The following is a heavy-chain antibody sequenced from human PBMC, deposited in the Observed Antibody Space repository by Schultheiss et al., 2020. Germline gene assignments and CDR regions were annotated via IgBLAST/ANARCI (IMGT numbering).Heavy chain of an antibody. J-gene: IGHJ4*02. CDR3: ARGGTDYYVPYYFDY. D-gene: IGHD3-10*02. CDR2: IIPIFGTA. V-gene: IGHV1-69*13. CDR1: GYTFTGYY. Sequence: SVKVSCKASGYTFTGYYMHWVRQAPGQGLEWMGGIIPIFGTANYAQKFQGRVTITADESTSTAYMELSSLRSEDTAVYYCARGGTDYYVPYYFDYWGQGTLVTVSS.